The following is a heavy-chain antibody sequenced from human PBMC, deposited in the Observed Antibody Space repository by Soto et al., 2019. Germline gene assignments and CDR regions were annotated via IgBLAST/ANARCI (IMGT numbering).Heavy chain of an antibody. CDR2: ISWNSGSI. D-gene: IGHD1-26*01. CDR3: AKDSGSYSMDV. CDR1: GFTFDDYA. V-gene: IGHV3-9*01. J-gene: IGHJ6*03. Sequence: EVQLVESGGGLVQPSRSLRLSCAASGFTFDDYAMHWVRQAPGKGLEWVSGISWNSGSIGYADSVKGRFTISRDNAKNSLYLQMNSLRAEDTALYYCAKDSGSYSMDVWGQGTTVTVSS.